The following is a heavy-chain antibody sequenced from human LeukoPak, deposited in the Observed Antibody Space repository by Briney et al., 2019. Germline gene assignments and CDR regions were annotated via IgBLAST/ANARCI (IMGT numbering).Heavy chain of an antibody. D-gene: IGHD2-15*01. CDR2: IKHDGSEK. CDR3: AKDGGSDPDSFDI. V-gene: IGHV3-7*01. Sequence: GGSLRLSCAASGFTFSSYWMIWVRQAPGKGLEWVANIKHDGSEKYYVDSVKGRFTISRDNAKNSLYLQMNSLRAEDTAVYYCAKDGGSDPDSFDIWGQGTMVTVSS. CDR1: GFTFSSYW. J-gene: IGHJ3*02.